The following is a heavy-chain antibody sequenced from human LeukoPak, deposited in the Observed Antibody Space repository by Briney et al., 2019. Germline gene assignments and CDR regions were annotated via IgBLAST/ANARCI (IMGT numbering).Heavy chain of an antibody. CDR2: IYYSGST. D-gene: IGHD6-13*01. Sequence: PSETLSLTCTVSGGSISSYYWSWIRQPPGKGLEWIGYIYYSGSTNYNASLKSRVTISVDTSKNQFSLKLSSVTAADTAVYYCARQQQLVRGAFDIWGQGTMVTVSS. V-gene: IGHV4-59*08. CDR1: GGSISSYY. CDR3: ARQQQLVRGAFDI. J-gene: IGHJ3*02.